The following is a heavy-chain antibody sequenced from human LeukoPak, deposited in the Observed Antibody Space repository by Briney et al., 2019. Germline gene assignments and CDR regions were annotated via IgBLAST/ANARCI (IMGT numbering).Heavy chain of an antibody. CDR3: ARGSIAVAGTWDY. CDR2: ISSSSSYI. D-gene: IGHD6-19*01. V-gene: IGHV3-21*01. CDR1: GFTFSSYS. J-gene: IGHJ4*02. Sequence: GGSLRLSCAASGFTFSSYSMNWVRQAPGKGLEWVSSISSSSSYIYYADSVKGRFTISRDNAKNSLYLQMNSLRAEDTAVYYCARGSIAVAGTWDYGGQGTLVTVSS.